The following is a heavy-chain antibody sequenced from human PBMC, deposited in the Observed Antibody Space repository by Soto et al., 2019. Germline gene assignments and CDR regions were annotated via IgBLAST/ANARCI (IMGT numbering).Heavy chain of an antibody. D-gene: IGHD2-15*01. V-gene: IGHV4-39*01. Sequence: QQQRQESGPGLVKPSETLSLTCTVSGGSISSSSYYWGWIRQPPGKGLEWIGSIYYSGSTYYNPSLKSRVTISVDTSKNQFSLKLSSVTAADTAVYYCARASRYCSGGSCHYFDYWGQGTLVIVSS. J-gene: IGHJ4*02. CDR3: ARASRYCSGGSCHYFDY. CDR1: GGSISSSSYY. CDR2: IYYSGST.